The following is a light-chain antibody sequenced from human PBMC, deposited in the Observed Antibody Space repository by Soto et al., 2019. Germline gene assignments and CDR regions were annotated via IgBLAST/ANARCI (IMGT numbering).Light chain of an antibody. V-gene: IGKV1-39*01. CDR2: ATS. CDR1: QTISSY. Sequence: DIQMTQSPSSLSASVGDRVTITCRASQTISSYLNWYQQKLGKAPKVLIYATSSLQSGVPSRFSGSGSGTDFTLTISSLQPEDFATYYCQQSFSTPYTFGQGTKLEIK. CDR3: QQSFSTPYT. J-gene: IGKJ2*01.